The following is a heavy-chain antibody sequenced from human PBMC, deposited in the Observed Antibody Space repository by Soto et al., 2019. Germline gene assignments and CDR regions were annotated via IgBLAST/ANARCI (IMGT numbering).Heavy chain of an antibody. CDR3: ARGGESLGSGSYWNYYYYMDV. J-gene: IGHJ6*03. Sequence: SQTLSLTCAISGDSVSSNSAAWNWIRQSPSRGLEWLGRTYYRSKWYNDYAVSVKSRITINPDTSKNQFSLQLNSVTPEDTAVYYCARGGESLGSGSYWNYYYYMDVWGKGTTVTVSS. CDR2: TYYRSKWYN. CDR1: GDSVSSNSAA. D-gene: IGHD3-10*01. V-gene: IGHV6-1*01.